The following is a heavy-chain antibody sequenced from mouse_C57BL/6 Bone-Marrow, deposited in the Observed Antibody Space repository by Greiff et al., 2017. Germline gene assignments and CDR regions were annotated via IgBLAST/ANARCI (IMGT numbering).Heavy chain of an antibody. CDR2: INPSNGGT. J-gene: IGHJ2*01. Sequence: VQLQESGTELVKPGASVKLSCKASGYTFTSYWMHWVKQRPGQGLEWIGNINPSNGGTNYNEKFKSKATLTVDKSSSTAYMQLSSLTSEDSAVYYCARWDWDVPYFDYWGQGTTLTVSS. CDR3: ARWDWDVPYFDY. CDR1: GYTFTSYW. D-gene: IGHD4-1*01. V-gene: IGHV1-53*01.